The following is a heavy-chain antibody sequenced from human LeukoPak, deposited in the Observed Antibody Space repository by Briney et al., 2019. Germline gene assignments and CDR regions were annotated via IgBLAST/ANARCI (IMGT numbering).Heavy chain of an antibody. D-gene: IGHD2-2*01. J-gene: IGHJ5*02. V-gene: IGHV4-34*01. CDR3: ARETPYCSSTSCYGRFDP. Sequence: SETLSLTCAVYRGSFSGYYWSWIRQPPGKGLEWIGEINHSGSTNYNPSLKSRITISVDTSKNQFSLKLSSVTAADTAVYYCARETPYCSSTSCYGRFDPWGQGTLVTVSS. CDR2: INHSGST. CDR1: RGSFSGYY.